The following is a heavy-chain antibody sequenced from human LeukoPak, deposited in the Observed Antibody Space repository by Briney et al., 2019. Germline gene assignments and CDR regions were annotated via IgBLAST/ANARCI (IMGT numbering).Heavy chain of an antibody. D-gene: IGHD3-22*01. CDR2: ISGSGGST. V-gene: IGHV3-23*01. Sequence: GGSLRLSCAASGFTFSSYAMSWVRQAPGKGLEWVSAISGSGGSTYYADSVKGRFTISRDNSKNALYLRMNSLRAEDTAVYYCAKGIRITMIVVDPDAFDIWGQGTMVTVSS. CDR3: AKGIRITMIVVDPDAFDI. J-gene: IGHJ3*02. CDR1: GFTFSSYA.